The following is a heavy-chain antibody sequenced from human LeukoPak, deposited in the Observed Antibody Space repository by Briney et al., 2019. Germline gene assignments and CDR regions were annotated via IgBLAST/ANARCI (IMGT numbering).Heavy chain of an antibody. Sequence: GGSLRLSCAASGVTFSSYGMHWVRQAPGKGLEWEAVMGYEGSNKYYADSVKGRFAISRDDSKNTLYLQMNSLRAEDTAVYYCARASGGGYSSPFDYWGQGTLVTVSS. V-gene: IGHV3-33*01. J-gene: IGHJ4*02. CDR2: MGYEGSNK. D-gene: IGHD6-13*01. CDR1: GVTFSSYG. CDR3: ARASGGGYSSPFDY.